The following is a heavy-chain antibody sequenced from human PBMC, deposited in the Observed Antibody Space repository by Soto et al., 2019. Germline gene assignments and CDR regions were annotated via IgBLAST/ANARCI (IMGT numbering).Heavy chain of an antibody. CDR2: LSPTFGKA. Sequence: QVQLVQSGAEVKKPGSSVKVSCKAFGGTLSNYAINWVRQAPGQGLEWMGDLSPTFGKANYAQKFQGKVTITADESSSTAYMELSRLTSEDTALYCCVREVRVHTPVFGNWGQGALVTVSS. CDR1: GGTLSNYA. V-gene: IGHV1-69*01. D-gene: IGHD3-10*01. J-gene: IGHJ4*02. CDR3: VREVRVHTPVFGN.